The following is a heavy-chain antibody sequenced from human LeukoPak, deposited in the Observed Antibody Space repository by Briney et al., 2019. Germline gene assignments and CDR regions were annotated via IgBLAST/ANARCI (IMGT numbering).Heavy chain of an antibody. CDR2: ISAYNGNT. CDR1: GYTFTSYG. V-gene: IGHV1-18*01. Sequence: ASVTVSFTASGYTFTSYGISWVRQAPGQGLEWMGWISAYNGNTNYAQKLQGRVTMTTDTSTGTAYMELRSLRSDDTAVYYCARADPIVATYYFDYWGQGTLVTVSS. J-gene: IGHJ4*02. D-gene: IGHD5-12*01. CDR3: ARADPIVATYYFDY.